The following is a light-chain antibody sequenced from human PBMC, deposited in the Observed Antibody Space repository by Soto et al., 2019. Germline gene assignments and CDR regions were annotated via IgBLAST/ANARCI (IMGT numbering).Light chain of an antibody. CDR2: EGN. J-gene: IGLJ1*01. CDR3: CSYADGTTYV. V-gene: IGLV2-23*01. Sequence: QSVLTQPASGSGSPGQSITISCTGTSNDVGSYDLVSWYQQHPGKAPKLIIFEGNKRPSWVSNRFSGSKSGNTASLTIAGLQPEDEADYYCCSYADGTTYVFGNGTKVTVL. CDR1: SNDVGSYDL.